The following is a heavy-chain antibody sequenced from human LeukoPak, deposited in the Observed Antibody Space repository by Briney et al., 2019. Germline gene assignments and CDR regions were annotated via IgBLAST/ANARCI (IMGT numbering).Heavy chain of an antibody. D-gene: IGHD3-22*01. Sequence: PGGSLRLSCAASGFTFSSYGMHWVRQAPGKGLEWVAVISYDGSNKYYADSVKGRFTISRDNSKNTLYLQMNSLRAEDTAVYYCAKDGDYYDSSGEGSYFDYWGQGTLVTVSS. J-gene: IGHJ4*02. CDR2: ISYDGSNK. V-gene: IGHV3-30*18. CDR1: GFTFSSYG. CDR3: AKDGDYYDSSGEGSYFDY.